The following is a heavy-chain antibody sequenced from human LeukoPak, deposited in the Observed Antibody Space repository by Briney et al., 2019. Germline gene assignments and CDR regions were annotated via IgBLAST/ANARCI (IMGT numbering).Heavy chain of an antibody. J-gene: IGHJ4*02. CDR1: GYTFTSYG. V-gene: IGHV1-18*01. CDR3: ARGLRGSGRRNWVYYFDY. D-gene: IGHD3-10*01. Sequence: GASVKVSCKASGYTFTSYGISWVRQAPGQGLEWMGWISAYNGNTNYAQKFQGRVTITADKSTSTAYMELSSLRSEDTAVYYCARGLRGSGRRNWVYYFDYWGQGTLVTVSS. CDR2: ISAYNGNT.